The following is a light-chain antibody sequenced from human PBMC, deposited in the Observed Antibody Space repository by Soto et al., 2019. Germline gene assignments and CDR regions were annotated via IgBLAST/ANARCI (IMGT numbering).Light chain of an antibody. CDR1: SSDVGGYNY. V-gene: IGLV2-11*01. Sequence: QSVLTQPRSVSGSPGQSVTISCTGTSSDVGGYNYVSWYQQHPGKAPKLMIYDVSKRPSGVPDRFSGSKSDNTASLTISGLQAEDEADYYCCSYAGSYGVFGTGTKVTVL. CDR3: CSYAGSYGV. J-gene: IGLJ1*01. CDR2: DVS.